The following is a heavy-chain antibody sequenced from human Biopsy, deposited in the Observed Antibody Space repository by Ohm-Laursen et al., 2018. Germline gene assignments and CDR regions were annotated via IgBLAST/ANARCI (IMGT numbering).Heavy chain of an antibody. D-gene: IGHD3-10*01. Sequence: SLRLSCAASGFTFSSYGMHWVRQAPGKGLEWVAVIWYDGSNKYYADSVKGRFTISRDNSKNTLFLQMNNLRAEDTAVYYCARDRHYGSANYFGYYNMDVWGQGTTVTVSS. CDR1: GFTFSSYG. J-gene: IGHJ6*02. CDR3: ARDRHYGSANYFGYYNMDV. V-gene: IGHV3-33*01. CDR2: IWYDGSNK.